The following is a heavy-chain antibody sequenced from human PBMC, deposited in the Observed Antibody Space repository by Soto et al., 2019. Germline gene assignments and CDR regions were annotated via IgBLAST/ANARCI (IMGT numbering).Heavy chain of an antibody. CDR1: GFIFSNYV. V-gene: IGHV3-23*04. J-gene: IGHJ4*02. CDR3: ANRPRALLTFDY. Sequence: EVQLVDTGGGLVQPGGSLRLSCAASGFIFSNYVMSWVRQAPGKGLEWVSSISDSGGTSYYADSVKVRFTISTDNSKNTLYLHMNILRAEDTAIYYCANRPRALLTFDYWFQGTLVTVSS. D-gene: IGHD1-26*01. CDR2: ISDSGGTS.